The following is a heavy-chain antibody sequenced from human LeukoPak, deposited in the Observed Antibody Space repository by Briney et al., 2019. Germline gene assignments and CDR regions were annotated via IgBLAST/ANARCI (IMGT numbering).Heavy chain of an antibody. D-gene: IGHD6-19*01. CDR1: GGSFSSSSYY. CDR3: ARTLSGWFAFDI. V-gene: IGHV4-39*01. Sequence: PSETLSLTCTVSGGSFSSSSYYWGWIRQPPGKGLEWIGSIYYTGSTYYNPSLNSRVTIIVDTSKSQFSLKLTSVTAADTAVYFCARTLSGWFAFDIWGQGTMVTVSS. J-gene: IGHJ3*02. CDR2: IYYTGST.